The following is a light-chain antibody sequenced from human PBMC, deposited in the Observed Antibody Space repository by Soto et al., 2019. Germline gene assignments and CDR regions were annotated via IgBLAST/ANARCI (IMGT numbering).Light chain of an antibody. V-gene: IGKV1-39*01. Sequence: DIQMTQSPSSLSASVGDRVTITCRASQSISSNLNWYQQKPGEAPKLLIYVASSLQSGVPSRFSGSESGTDYTLTISSLQPDDFGTYYCQQSYTPPYTFGQGTKLEIK. CDR2: VAS. CDR3: QQSYTPPYT. CDR1: QSISSN. J-gene: IGKJ2*01.